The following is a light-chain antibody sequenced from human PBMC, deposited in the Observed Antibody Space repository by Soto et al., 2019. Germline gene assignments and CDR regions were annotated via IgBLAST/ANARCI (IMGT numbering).Light chain of an antibody. Sequence: EIVLTQYPGTLSLSPGERATLSCRASQSISTSYLAWYQQKPGQAPRLLIYGSSSRATGIPDRFSGSGSGTDFTLTISSLEPEDSAVYYCQQRHMWPITFGQGTRLEI. CDR1: QSISTSY. V-gene: IGKV3D-20*02. CDR2: GSS. J-gene: IGKJ5*01. CDR3: QQRHMWPIT.